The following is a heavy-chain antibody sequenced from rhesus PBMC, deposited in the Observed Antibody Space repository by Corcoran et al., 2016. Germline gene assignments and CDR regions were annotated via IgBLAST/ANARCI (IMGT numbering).Heavy chain of an antibody. V-gene: IGHV4S10*01. J-gene: IGHJ4*01. CDR2: IYGSSTST. CDR1: GGSISDSYR. Sequence: QVQLQESGPGVVKPSETLSLTCAVSGGSISDSYRWSWIRQPPGKGLEWIGYIYGSSTSTNYNPSRKSRVTSSKDTSKSQFSLKLSSVTAADTAVYYCAREDTAGTVIGYWGQGVLVTVSS. D-gene: IGHD5-30*01. CDR3: AREDTAGTVIGY.